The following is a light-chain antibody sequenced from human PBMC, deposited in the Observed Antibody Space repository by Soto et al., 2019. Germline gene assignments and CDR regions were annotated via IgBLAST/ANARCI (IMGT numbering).Light chain of an antibody. CDR3: QQRSSWIT. V-gene: IGKV3-11*01. CDR1: QSVSTY. CDR2: DAS. J-gene: IGKJ5*01. Sequence: EVVLTQSPATLSLSPGERATLSCRASQSVSTYLAWYHQKPGQAPRLLIYDASNRATGIPARFSGCGSATDFTLTISSLEPEDFAVYYCQQRSSWITFGQGTRLEIK.